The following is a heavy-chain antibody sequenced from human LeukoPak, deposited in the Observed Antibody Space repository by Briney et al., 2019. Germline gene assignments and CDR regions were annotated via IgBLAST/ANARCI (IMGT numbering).Heavy chain of an antibody. CDR3: AKWDWNYAYDY. D-gene: IGHD1-7*01. CDR2: ISGSGGST. V-gene: IGHV3-23*01. Sequence: GGSLRLSCAASGFTFSSYAMSWVRQAPGKGLEWVSSISGSGGSTYYADSVKGRFAISRDNSENKLFLQMSSLRAEDTAVYYCAKWDWNYAYDYWGQGTLVTVSS. J-gene: IGHJ4*02. CDR1: GFTFSSYA.